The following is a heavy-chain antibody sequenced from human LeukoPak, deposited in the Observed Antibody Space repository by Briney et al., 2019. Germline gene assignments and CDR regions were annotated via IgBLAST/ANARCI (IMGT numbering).Heavy chain of an antibody. CDR3: AKDGGYSSAWYPNDY. V-gene: IGHV3-23*01. Sequence: GGSLRLSCAASGFTFSSYAMSWVRQAPGKGLEWVSAISGSGGSTYYADSVKGRFTISRDNSKNMLHLQMNSLRAEDTAVYYCAKDGGYSSAWYPNDYWGQGTLVTVSS. D-gene: IGHD6-19*01. CDR2: ISGSGGST. J-gene: IGHJ4*02. CDR1: GFTFSSYA.